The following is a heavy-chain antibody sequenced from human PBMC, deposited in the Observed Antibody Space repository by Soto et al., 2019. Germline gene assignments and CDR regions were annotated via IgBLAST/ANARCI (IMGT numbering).Heavy chain of an antibody. J-gene: IGHJ4*02. Sequence: EVQLVESGGGLVQPGGSLRLSCAASGFTFSTYWMTWVRQAPGMGLEWVANIKQDGSEKYYVDSVKGRFTISRDNAKNSLYLQMNSLRAEDTAVYYCATHGCSGGSCHFDYWGQGTLVTVSS. CDR1: GFTFSTYW. CDR2: IKQDGSEK. D-gene: IGHD2-15*01. V-gene: IGHV3-7*01. CDR3: ATHGCSGGSCHFDY.